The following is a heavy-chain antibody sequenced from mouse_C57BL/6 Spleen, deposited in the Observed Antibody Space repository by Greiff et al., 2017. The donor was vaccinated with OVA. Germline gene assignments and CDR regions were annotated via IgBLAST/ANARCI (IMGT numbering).Heavy chain of an antibody. J-gene: IGHJ4*01. CDR1: GYAFSSSW. CDR2: IYPGDGDT. CDR3: ARGYGNYEDYYAMDY. V-gene: IGHV1-82*01. Sequence: VKLQQSGPELVKPGASVKISCKASGYAFSSSWMNWVKQRPGKGLEWIGRIYPGDGDTNYNGKFKGKATLTADKSSSTAYMQLSSLTSEDSAVHFCARGYGNYEDYYAMDYWGQGTSVTVSS. D-gene: IGHD2-10*02.